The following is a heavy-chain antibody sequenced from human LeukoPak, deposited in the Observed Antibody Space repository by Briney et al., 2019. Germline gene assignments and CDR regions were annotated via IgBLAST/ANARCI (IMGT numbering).Heavy chain of an antibody. CDR1: GFTFSSFA. D-gene: IGHD5-18*01. V-gene: IGHV3-74*01. Sequence: GGSLRLSCAVSGFTFSSFAMNWVRQAPGKGLVWVSHINSDGSITSYADSVKGRFTISRDNAKNTLYLQMNSLRAEDTAVYYCARDAVDTANAVWGQGTTVTVSS. CDR3: ARDAVDTANAV. CDR2: INSDGSIT. J-gene: IGHJ6*02.